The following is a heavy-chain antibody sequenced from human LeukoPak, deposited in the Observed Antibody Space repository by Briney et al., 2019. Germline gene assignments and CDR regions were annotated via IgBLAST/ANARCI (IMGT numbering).Heavy chain of an antibody. Sequence: PGGSLRLSCAASGFTFSSYGMHWVRQAPGKGLEWVAFIRYDGSNKYYADSVKGRFTISRDNSKNTLYLQMNSLRAEDTAVYYCAEVPVAGIFMLDYWGQGTLVTVSS. V-gene: IGHV3-30*02. D-gene: IGHD6-19*01. J-gene: IGHJ4*02. CDR1: GFTFSSYG. CDR3: AEVPVAGIFMLDY. CDR2: IRYDGSNK.